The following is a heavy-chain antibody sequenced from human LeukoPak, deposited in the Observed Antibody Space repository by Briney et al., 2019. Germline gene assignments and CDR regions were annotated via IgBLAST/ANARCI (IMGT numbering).Heavy chain of an antibody. D-gene: IGHD3-22*01. CDR2: ITSSGTYI. CDR1: GFTFNNYN. CDR3: ARDPYSGNYGSYYYYYMDV. Sequence: GGSLRLSCAASGFTFNNYNMNWVRQAPGKALEWVSSITSSGTYIFYADSVKGRFTISRDNAKNSLYLQINSLGPEDTAVYFCARDPYSGNYGSYYYYYMDVWGKGTTVTVSS. V-gene: IGHV3-21*01. J-gene: IGHJ6*03.